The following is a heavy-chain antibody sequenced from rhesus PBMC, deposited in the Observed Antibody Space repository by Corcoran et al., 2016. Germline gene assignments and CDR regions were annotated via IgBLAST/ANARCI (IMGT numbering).Heavy chain of an antibody. V-gene: IGHV4-169*01. CDR2: IYGSGCST. CDR3: ARSSGYSSSYTFDY. CDR1: GGSVSSSY. D-gene: IGHD6-43*01. Sequence: QLQLQESGPGLVKPSETLSVTCAVSGGSVSSSYWSWIRQAPGKGLDWIGFIYGSGCSTNYNPSLKSRVTLSVDTAKNMLSMKLSSVTTADTAVYYCARSSGYSSSYTFDYCGEGGLVTVS. J-gene: IGHJ4*01.